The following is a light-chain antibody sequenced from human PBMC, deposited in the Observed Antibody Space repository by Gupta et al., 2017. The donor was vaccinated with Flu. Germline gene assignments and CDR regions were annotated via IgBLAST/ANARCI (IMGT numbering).Light chain of an antibody. CDR2: RND. CDR1: TSTVGSNY. J-gene: IGLJ3*02. Sequence: QSVLTQPPTASGTSGQKVSISCSGSTSTVGSNYVYWYQQFPGMAPKLLIYRNDQRPSGVPGRFSGSKSGTSASLAISGLRSDDEAGYFCASWDDSVSGLWVFGGGTKLTVL. V-gene: IGLV1-47*01. CDR3: ASWDDSVSGLWV.